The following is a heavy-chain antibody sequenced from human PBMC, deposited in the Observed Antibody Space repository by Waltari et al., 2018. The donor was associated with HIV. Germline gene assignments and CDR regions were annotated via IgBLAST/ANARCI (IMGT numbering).Heavy chain of an antibody. D-gene: IGHD2-21*02. CDR3: ACSDEYYGGDGGAFDI. CDR1: GFIVEDFV. Sequence: EVQLMVFGGGLVQPGRSLRLSCAAPGFIVEDFVMHWVRQPPGNGLEWVSLISSNSKTKLYAYSVKGRFTISRDNARDSLYLQMNSLRVEDTAFYYCACSDEYYGGDGGAFDIWSQGTMVTVSS. J-gene: IGHJ3*02. CDR2: ISSNSKTK. V-gene: IGHV3-9*01.